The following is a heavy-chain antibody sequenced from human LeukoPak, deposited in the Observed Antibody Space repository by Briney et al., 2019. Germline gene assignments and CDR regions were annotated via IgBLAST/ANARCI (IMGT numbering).Heavy chain of an antibody. CDR2: LSNDGSKS. CDR3: ARDQAYFDY. J-gene: IGHJ4*02. Sequence: GGSLRLSCAASGFTFSSFGMHWVRQAPGKGLEWVAVLSNDGSKSYYADSVKGRFTISRDNSKNTLYLQMNSLRTEDTAVYYCARDQAYFDYWGQGTLVTVSS. V-gene: IGHV3-30*03. CDR1: GFTFSSFG.